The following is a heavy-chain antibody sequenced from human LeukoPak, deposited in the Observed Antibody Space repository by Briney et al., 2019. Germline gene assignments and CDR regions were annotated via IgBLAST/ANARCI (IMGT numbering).Heavy chain of an antibody. CDR3: ARNGASSGRPYHLDY. D-gene: IGHD6-19*01. J-gene: IGHJ4*02. CDR1: GFTFSDYY. Sequence: GGSLRLSCAASGFTFSDYYMSWIRQAPGKGLEWVSYISSSSSTIYYGDSVKGRFTISRDNAENSLYLQMNGLRAGDTAVYFCARNGASSGRPYHLDYWGQGTLVTVSS. V-gene: IGHV3-11*04. CDR2: ISSSSSTI.